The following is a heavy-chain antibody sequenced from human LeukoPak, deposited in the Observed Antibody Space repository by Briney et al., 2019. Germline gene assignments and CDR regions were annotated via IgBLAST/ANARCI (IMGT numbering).Heavy chain of an antibody. J-gene: IGHJ3*02. D-gene: IGHD3-9*01. CDR3: APRFDWLSNDAFDI. V-gene: IGHV3-23*01. CDR1: GFTFSSYA. CDR2: ISGSGGST. Sequence: GGSLRLSCPASGFTFSSYAMSWVRQAPGKGLEWVSAISGSGGSTYYADSVKGRFTIPRDNSKNTLYLQMNSLRAEDTAVYYCAPRFDWLSNDAFDIWGQGTMVTVSS.